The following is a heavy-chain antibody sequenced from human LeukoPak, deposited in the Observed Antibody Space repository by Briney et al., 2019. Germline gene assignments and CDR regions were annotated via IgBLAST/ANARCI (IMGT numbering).Heavy chain of an antibody. J-gene: IGHJ4*02. V-gene: IGHV3-30-3*01. CDR2: ISYDGYDK. Sequence: GGSLRLSCAAPGFTFNDYAMYWVRQTPGKGLEWVTLISYDGYDKSYADSVRGRFTISRDNSKNTLYLQMDSLRSEDTAVYYCARDFFPIVDSSWYEIGYWGQGTLVTVSS. CDR1: GFTFNDYA. CDR3: ARDFFPIVDSSWYEIGY. D-gene: IGHD6-13*01.